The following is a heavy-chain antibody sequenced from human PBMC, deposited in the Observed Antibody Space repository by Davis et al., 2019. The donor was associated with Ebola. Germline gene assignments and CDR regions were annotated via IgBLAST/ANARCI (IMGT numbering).Heavy chain of an antibody. J-gene: IGHJ5*02. D-gene: IGHD6-19*01. V-gene: IGHV3-30*18. CDR3: AKGIIAVGGSGWFDP. CDR2: ISYDGSNK. Sequence: PGGSLRLSCAASGFTFSSYGMHWVRQAPGKGLEWVAVISYDGSNKYYADSVKGRFTISRDNSKNTLYLQMNSLTAEDTAVYYCAKGIIAVGGSGWFDPWGQGTLVTVSS. CDR1: GFTFSSYG.